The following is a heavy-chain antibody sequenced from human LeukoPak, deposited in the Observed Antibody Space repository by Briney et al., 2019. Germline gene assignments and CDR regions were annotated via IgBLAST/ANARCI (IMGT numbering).Heavy chain of an antibody. CDR3: TTGITMVRGVIHLIDY. D-gene: IGHD3-10*01. CDR2: IKSKTDGGTT. Sequence: PGGSLRLSCAASGFTFRSYAMSWVRQAPGKGLEWVGRIKSKTDGGTTDYAAPVKGRFTISRDDSKNTLYLQMNSLKTEDTAVYYCTTGITMVRGVIHLIDYWGQGTLVTVSS. J-gene: IGHJ4*02. CDR1: GFTFRSYA. V-gene: IGHV3-15*01.